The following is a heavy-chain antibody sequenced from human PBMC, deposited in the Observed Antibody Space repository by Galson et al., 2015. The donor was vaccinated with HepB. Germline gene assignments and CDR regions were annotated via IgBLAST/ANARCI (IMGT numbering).Heavy chain of an antibody. CDR3: ARSAADWNDGRYYKDHQHYMDV. J-gene: IGHJ6*03. CDR1: GFTLRNYA. Sequence: SLRLSCAASGFTLRNYAMHWVRQAPGKGLEWVAFISFDGGRKHFVDSVKGRFTISRDNSKNTLSLHMHSLRIEDTGPYYCARSAADWNDGRYYKDHQHYMDVWGSGTTVTVS. V-gene: IGHV3-33*05. D-gene: IGHD1-1*01. CDR2: ISFDGGRK.